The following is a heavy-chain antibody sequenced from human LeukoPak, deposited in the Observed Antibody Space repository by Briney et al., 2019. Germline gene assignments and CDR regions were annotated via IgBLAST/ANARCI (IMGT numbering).Heavy chain of an antibody. Sequence: ASVKVSCKASGYTFTSYYMHWVRQAPGQGLEWMGIINPSGGSTSYAQKFQGRVTMTRDTSTSTVYMELRSLRSDDTAVYYCARDELIVVVPAAYDYWGQGTLVTVSS. CDR3: ARDELIVVVPAAYDY. V-gene: IGHV1-46*01. CDR1: GYTFTSYY. J-gene: IGHJ4*02. CDR2: INPSGGST. D-gene: IGHD2-2*01.